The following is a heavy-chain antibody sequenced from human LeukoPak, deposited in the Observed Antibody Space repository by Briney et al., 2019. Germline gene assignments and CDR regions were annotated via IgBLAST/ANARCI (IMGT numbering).Heavy chain of an antibody. V-gene: IGHV1-18*01. J-gene: IGHJ3*02. Sequence: GASVKVSCKASGGTFSSYAISWVRQAPGQGLEWMGWISAYNGNTNYAQKLQGRVTMTTDTSTSTAYMELRSLRSDDTAVYYCAREREDAFDIWGQGTMVTVSS. CDR2: ISAYNGNT. CDR3: AREREDAFDI. CDR1: GGTFSSYA.